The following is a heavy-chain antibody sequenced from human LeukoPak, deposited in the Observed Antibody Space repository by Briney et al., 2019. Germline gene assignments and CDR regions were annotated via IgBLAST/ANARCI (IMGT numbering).Heavy chain of an antibody. Sequence: PGGSLRLSCAALGFTFKIYSMNWVRQAPGKGLEWVSSISLSGDKRGDNTFYAASVRGRFSISRDKSQNTVFLQMSSLRVDDTAAYYCVGTFTVFGVISTIAWGQGTLVSVSS. CDR3: VGTFTVFGVISTIA. CDR1: GFTFKIYS. V-gene: IGHV3-23*01. J-gene: IGHJ4*02. CDR2: ISLSGDKRGDNT. D-gene: IGHD3-3*01.